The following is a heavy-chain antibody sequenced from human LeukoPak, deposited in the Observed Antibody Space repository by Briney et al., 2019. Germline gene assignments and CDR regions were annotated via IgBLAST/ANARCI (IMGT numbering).Heavy chain of an antibody. CDR3: ARSGSGYFDY. J-gene: IGHJ4*02. Sequence: GGPLRLSCAASGITLRVYGMSWVRKAPGKALEGVANIKQDGSEQYSRDSFQGRLPISRDNASNSPYPQMNSLRPEDPPVIYCARSGSGYFDYWGQGSLVTVSS. V-gene: IGHV3-7*01. CDR1: GITLRVYG. CDR2: IKQDGSEQ.